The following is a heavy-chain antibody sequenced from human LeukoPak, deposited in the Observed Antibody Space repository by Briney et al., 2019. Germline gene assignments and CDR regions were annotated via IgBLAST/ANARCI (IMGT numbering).Heavy chain of an antibody. CDR2: IYYSGST. CDR1: GGSISTYY. Sequence: SETLSLTCTVSGGSISTYYWSWIRQPPGKGLEWIGYIYYSGSTGYNPSLKSRVTISLDTPKNQFSLKLSSVTAADTAVYYCARGRPYFDYWGQGTLVTVSS. J-gene: IGHJ4*02. CDR3: ARGRPYFDY. V-gene: IGHV4-59*08.